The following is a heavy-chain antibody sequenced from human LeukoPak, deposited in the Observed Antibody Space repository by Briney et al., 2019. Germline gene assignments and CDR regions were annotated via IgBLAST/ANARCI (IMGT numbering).Heavy chain of an antibody. Sequence: GGSLRLSCAASGFTFSSYEMSWVRQAPGKGLEWVSYISSSGSIIYYAESVKGRFTISRDNAKNSLYLQMNSLRAEDTAVYYCAREDSGYDNNAFDIWGQGTMVTVSS. V-gene: IGHV3-48*03. CDR2: ISSSGSII. CDR1: GFTFSSYE. J-gene: IGHJ3*02. D-gene: IGHD5-12*01. CDR3: AREDSGYDNNAFDI.